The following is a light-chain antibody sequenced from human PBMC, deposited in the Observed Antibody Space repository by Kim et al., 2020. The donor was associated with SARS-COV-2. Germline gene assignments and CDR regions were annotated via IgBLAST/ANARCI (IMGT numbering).Light chain of an antibody. Sequence: VSPGDSVTLSCRASQSISSGLAWYQQKPGQAPRLLIFGASTRGTGITARFSGSGSGTEFTLTISSLQSEEFAVYYCQQDNDWPWTFGQGTKVDIK. CDR3: QQDNDWPWT. CDR1: QSISSG. CDR2: GAS. V-gene: IGKV3-15*01. J-gene: IGKJ1*01.